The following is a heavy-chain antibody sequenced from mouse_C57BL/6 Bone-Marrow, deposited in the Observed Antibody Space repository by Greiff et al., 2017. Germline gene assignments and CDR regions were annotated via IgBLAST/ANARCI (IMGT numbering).Heavy chain of an antibody. Sequence: QVQLKQPGAELVRPGTSVKLSCKASGYTFTSYWMHWVKQRPGQGLEWIGGIDPSDSYTNYNQKFKGKATLTVDTSSSTAYMRLSSLTSEAAAVYYCARMMLRFDYWGQGTTLTVSS. J-gene: IGHJ2*01. CDR2: IDPSDSYT. CDR3: ARMMLRFDY. D-gene: IGHD2-3*01. V-gene: IGHV1-59*01. CDR1: GYTFTSYW.